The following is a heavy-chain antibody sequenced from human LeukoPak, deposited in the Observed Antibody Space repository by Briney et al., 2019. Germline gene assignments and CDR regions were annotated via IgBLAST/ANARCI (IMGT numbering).Heavy chain of an antibody. CDR3: ARNHQGYHGMDV. CDR2: IIPILGIA. V-gene: IGHV1-69*04. J-gene: IGHJ6*02. D-gene: IGHD2-2*01. CDR1: GGTFSSYA. Sequence: SVKVSCKASGGTFSSYAISWVRQAPGQGLEWMGRIIPILGIANYAQKFQGRVTITADKSTSTAYMELSSLRSEDTAVYYCARNHQGYHGMDVWGQGTTVTVSS.